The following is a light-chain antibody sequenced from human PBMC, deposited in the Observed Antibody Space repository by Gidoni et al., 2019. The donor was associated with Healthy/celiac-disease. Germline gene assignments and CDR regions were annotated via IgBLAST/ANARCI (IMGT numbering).Light chain of an antibody. Sequence: DIQMTQSPSSLSASVGDRVTITCRASQSISSYLNWYQQKPGKAPTLLIYAASSLQSGVPSRFSCSGSGTDFTLTISSLQPSDFATYYCQQCYRTPRFGQGTKVEIK. CDR1: QSISSY. CDR3: QQCYRTPR. V-gene: IGKV1-39*01. J-gene: IGKJ1*01. CDR2: AAS.